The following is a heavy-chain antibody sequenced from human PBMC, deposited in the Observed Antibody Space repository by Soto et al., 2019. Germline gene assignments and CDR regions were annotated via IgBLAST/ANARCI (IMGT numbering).Heavy chain of an antibody. CDR1: GGTFNRYA. Sequence: QVQLVQSGAEVKKPGSSVKVSCKASGGTFNRYAISWVRQAPGQGLEWMGGIIPIFGIGNDAQSFKGRGTITADESTGTAYTELSSLSPEDTGVYYCARSAITLFGVVAIPPHYYSEMDVWGQGTTVTVSS. J-gene: IGHJ6*02. D-gene: IGHD3-3*01. CDR2: IIPIFGIG. CDR3: ARSAITLFGVVAIPPHYYSEMDV. V-gene: IGHV1-69*01.